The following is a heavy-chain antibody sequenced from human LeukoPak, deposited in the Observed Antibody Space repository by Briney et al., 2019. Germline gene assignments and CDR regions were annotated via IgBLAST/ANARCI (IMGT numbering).Heavy chain of an antibody. V-gene: IGHV3-33*01. D-gene: IGHD1-26*01. CDR2: TWYDGSNK. CDR1: GFTLSTYG. Sequence: GRSLRLSCAASGFTLSTYGMHWVRQAPGKGLEWVALTWYDGSNKNYADSVKGRFTISRDNSKNTLFLLMNSLRGEDTAVYYCARGGLTIAEATASWYLDYWGQGTLVTVSS. CDR3: ARGGLTIAEATASWYLDY. J-gene: IGHJ4*02.